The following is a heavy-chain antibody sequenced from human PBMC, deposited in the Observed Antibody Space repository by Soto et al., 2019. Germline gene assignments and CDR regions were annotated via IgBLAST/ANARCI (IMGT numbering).Heavy chain of an antibody. CDR1: GYTFSNFA. CDR2: INPGNGNT. V-gene: IGHV1-3*01. Sequence: QVQLVQSGAEVKKAGASVKVACKASGYTFSNFAMHWVRQAPGQRLEWMGWINPGNGNTKYSQTFQGRVTITRDTSASTAYMELSSLRSEDTAVYYCARAVARGLKTFYYYYGMDVWCQGTTVTVSS. CDR3: ARAVARGLKTFYYYYGMDV. D-gene: IGHD3-10*01. J-gene: IGHJ6*02.